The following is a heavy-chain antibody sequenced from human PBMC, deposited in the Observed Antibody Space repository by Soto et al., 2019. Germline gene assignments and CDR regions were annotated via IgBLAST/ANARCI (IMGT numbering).Heavy chain of an antibody. CDR3: AKGHLGIARLYLDY. Sequence: QVQLVESGGGVVQPGRSLRLSCAASGFTFNTYAMHWVRQAPGKGLEWVAVISFDGSDKYYVDSVKGRFTISRDSSKNTLHLQMNSLRAEDTAVYYCAKGHLGIARLYLDYWGQGTLVTVSS. CDR2: ISFDGSDK. D-gene: IGHD6-13*01. V-gene: IGHV3-30*18. CDR1: GFTFNTYA. J-gene: IGHJ4*02.